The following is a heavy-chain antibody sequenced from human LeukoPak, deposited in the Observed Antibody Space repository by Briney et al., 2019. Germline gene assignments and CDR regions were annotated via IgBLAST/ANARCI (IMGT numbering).Heavy chain of an antibody. CDR2: IKQDGSEK. V-gene: IGHV3-7*01. J-gene: IGHJ3*02. Sequence: GGSLRLSCAASGFTLSNYWMSWVRQAPGKGLEWVANIKQDGSEKYYVDSVKGRFTISRDNAKNSLYLQMNSLRAEDTAVYYCARGEYYYGSHNTPGAFDIWGQGTMVTVSS. CDR1: GFTLSNYW. D-gene: IGHD3-10*01. CDR3: ARGEYYYGSHNTPGAFDI.